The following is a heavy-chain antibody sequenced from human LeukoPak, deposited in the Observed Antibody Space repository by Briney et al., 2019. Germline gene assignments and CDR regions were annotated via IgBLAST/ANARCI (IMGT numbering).Heavy chain of an antibody. V-gene: IGHV3-23*01. D-gene: IGHD3-22*01. CDR2: ISGSGGST. CDR3: ASTHKEYYYDSSGYYKYFDY. Sequence: GGTLRLSCAASGFTFSSYAMSWVRLAPGKGLEWVSAISGSGGSTYYADSVKGRFTISRDNSKNTLYLQMNSLRAEDTAVYYCASTHKEYYYDSSGYYKYFDYWGQGTLVTVSS. CDR1: GFTFSSYA. J-gene: IGHJ4*02.